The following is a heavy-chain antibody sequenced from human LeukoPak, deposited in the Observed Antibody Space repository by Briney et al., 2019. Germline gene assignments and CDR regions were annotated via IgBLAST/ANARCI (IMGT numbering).Heavy chain of an antibody. CDR3: AREVPYSSSKVDAFDI. V-gene: IGHV3-23*01. CDR2: ISGSGGST. Sequence: GGSLRLSCAASGFTFSSYAMSWVRQAPGKGLEWVSAISGSGGSTYYADSVKGRFTISRDNSKNTLYLQMNSLRAEDTAVYYCAREVPYSSSKVDAFDIWGQGTMVTVSS. D-gene: IGHD6-13*01. CDR1: GFTFSSYA. J-gene: IGHJ3*02.